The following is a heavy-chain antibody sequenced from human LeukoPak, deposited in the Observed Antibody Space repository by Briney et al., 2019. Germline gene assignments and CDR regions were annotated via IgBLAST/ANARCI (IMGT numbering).Heavy chain of an antibody. V-gene: IGHV3-23*01. Sequence: GGSLRLSCAVSGFIFSNYAMNWVRQAPGKGLEWVSAISGSGDSTYYADSVKGRFTISRDNSKNTLSLQMNSLRAEDTAVYYCAKDHDYYASGPIWGQGTMVTV. J-gene: IGHJ3*02. CDR3: AKDHDYYASGPI. D-gene: IGHD3-10*01. CDR1: GFIFSNYA. CDR2: ISGSGDST.